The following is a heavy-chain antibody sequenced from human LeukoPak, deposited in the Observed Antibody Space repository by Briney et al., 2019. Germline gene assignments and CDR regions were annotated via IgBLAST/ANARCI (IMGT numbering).Heavy chain of an antibody. V-gene: IGHV4-34*01. Sequence: SETLSLTCAVYGGSFSGYYWSWIRQPPGKGLEWIGEINHSGSTNYNPSLKSRVTISVDTSKNQFSLKLSSVTAADTAVYYCARGRNYYDSSGYYYEGDAFDIWGQGTMVTVSS. CDR3: ARGRNYYDSSGYYYEGDAFDI. J-gene: IGHJ3*02. D-gene: IGHD3-22*01. CDR2: INHSGST. CDR1: GGSFSGYY.